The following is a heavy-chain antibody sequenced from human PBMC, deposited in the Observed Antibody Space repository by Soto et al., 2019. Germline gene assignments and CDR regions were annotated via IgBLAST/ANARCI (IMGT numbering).Heavy chain of an antibody. D-gene: IGHD3-22*01. CDR3: AKVYDSSGYSGSFDY. Sequence: GGSLRLSCAASGFTFSSYAMSWVRQAPGKGLEWVSAISGSGGSTYYADSVKGRFTISRDNSKNTLYLQMNSLRAEDTAVYYCAKVYDSSGYSGSFDYWGQGTLVTVSS. CDR1: GFTFSSYA. V-gene: IGHV3-23*01. J-gene: IGHJ4*02. CDR2: ISGSGGST.